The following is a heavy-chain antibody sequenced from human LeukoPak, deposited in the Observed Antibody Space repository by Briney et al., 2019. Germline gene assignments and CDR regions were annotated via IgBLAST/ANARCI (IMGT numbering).Heavy chain of an antibody. D-gene: IGHD3-10*01. J-gene: IGHJ3*01. CDR2: IKSKIDGETT. V-gene: IGHV3-15*01. CDR3: TTDSGSFDV. CDR1: GFTLSRYW. Sequence: GGSLRLSCAASGFTLSRYWMSWVRQVPGKGLEWVGRIKSKIDGETTEYAAPVEGRFTISRDDSKTTVYLQMSGLRTEDTALYYCTTDSGSFDVWGRGTMVTVSS.